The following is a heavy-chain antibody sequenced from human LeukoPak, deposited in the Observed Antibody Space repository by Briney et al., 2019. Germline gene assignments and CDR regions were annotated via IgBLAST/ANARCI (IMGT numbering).Heavy chain of an antibody. CDR1: GFTFSSYN. CDR3: ASVWNGYYTFDY. D-gene: IGHD3-3*01. Sequence: PGGSLRLSCAASGFTFSSYNMNWVRQAPGKGLEWVSFISGSGTYTYYADSLKGRFTISRDNVKNSLYLQMNSLRAEDTAIYYCASVWNGYYTFDYWGQEPWSPSPQ. J-gene: IGHJ4*01. V-gene: IGHV3-21*01. CDR2: ISGSGTYT.